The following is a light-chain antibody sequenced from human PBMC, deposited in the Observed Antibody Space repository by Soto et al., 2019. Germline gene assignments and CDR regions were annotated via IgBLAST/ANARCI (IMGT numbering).Light chain of an antibody. J-gene: IGKJ4*01. Sequence: EIVMTQSPATLSVSPGERVTLSCMASQSVSNNLAWYRQKPGQAPRLLVYGASTRATGIPARFSRSGFGTDFTHTISSLQSEDFAVSYCQQYNNWPLTFGGRTEVEIK. CDR3: QQYNNWPLT. V-gene: IGKV3-15*01. CDR1: QSVSNN. CDR2: GAS.